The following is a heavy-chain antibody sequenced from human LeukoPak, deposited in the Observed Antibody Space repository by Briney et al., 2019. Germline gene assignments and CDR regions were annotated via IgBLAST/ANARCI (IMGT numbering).Heavy chain of an antibody. CDR3: AGGGGGVGVTTVDI. CDR1: GGSINSGSYY. CDR2: IYTSGSI. J-gene: IGHJ3*02. D-gene: IGHD1-26*01. V-gene: IGHV4-61*02. Sequence: SQTLSLTCTVSGGSINSGSYYWSWIRQPAGKGLEWIGRIYTSGSIHYNPSLKSRVTISLDTSKNPFSLKLNSVTGGSTAVFYCAGGGGGVGVTTVDIWGQGTMVTVSS.